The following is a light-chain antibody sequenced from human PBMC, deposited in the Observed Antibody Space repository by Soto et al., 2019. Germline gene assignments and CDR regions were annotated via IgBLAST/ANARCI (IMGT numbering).Light chain of an antibody. CDR1: SSDVGLYDY. CDR3: SSYTSSDTYV. CDR2: EVT. V-gene: IGLV2-14*01. Sequence: QSVLTQPASVSGSPGQSITISCTGTSSDVGLYDYVSWYQQYPGKAPKLMIYEVTNRPSGVSIRFSGSKSGNTASLTISGLQTEDEADYYCSSYTSSDTYVFGTGTKLTV. J-gene: IGLJ1*01.